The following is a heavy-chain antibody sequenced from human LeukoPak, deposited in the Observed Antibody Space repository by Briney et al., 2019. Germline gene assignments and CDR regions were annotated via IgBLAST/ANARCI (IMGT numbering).Heavy chain of an antibody. D-gene: IGHD1-7*01. J-gene: IGHJ4*02. CDR1: GFIFTDYW. Sequence: GGSLRLSCAASGFIFTDYWMNWVRQAPGRGLEWLASVKGDGSATSYVDSVKGRFTISRDNAKNSLYLQMNSLRAEDTAVYYCARDWNYAYWGQGTLVTVSS. V-gene: IGHV3-7*01. CDR2: VKGDGSAT. CDR3: ARDWNYAY.